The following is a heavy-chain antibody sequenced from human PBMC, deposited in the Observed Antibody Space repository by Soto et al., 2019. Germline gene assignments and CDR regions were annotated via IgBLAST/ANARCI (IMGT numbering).Heavy chain of an antibody. CDR1: GYTFTSYG. J-gene: IGHJ5*02. CDR3: ARSGSYYPARNWCGP. CDR2: ISGFNDDT. Sequence: QLVQSGVEMKNPGASVKVSCKASGYTFTSYGISWVRQAPGQGLEWMGWISGFNDDTNHAQKFQGRVTVTKDTSTSTAYMELTSLKSDDTAMYYCARSGSYYPARNWCGPWGQGTLVIVSS. V-gene: IGHV1-18*01. D-gene: IGHD3-10*01.